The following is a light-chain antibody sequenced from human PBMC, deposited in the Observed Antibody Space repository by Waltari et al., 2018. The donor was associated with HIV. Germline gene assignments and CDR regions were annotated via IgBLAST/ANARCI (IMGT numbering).Light chain of an antibody. CDR3: QVWDSSSDHREV. CDR1: NIGSKS. J-gene: IGLJ3*02. CDR2: YDS. V-gene: IGLV3-21*04. Sequence: SYVLTQPPSVSVAPGKTARITCGGNNIGSKSMHWYQQKPGQAPVLVIYYDSDRPSGIPERFSGSNSGNTATLTISRVEAGDEADYYCQVWDSSSDHREVFGGGTKLTVL.